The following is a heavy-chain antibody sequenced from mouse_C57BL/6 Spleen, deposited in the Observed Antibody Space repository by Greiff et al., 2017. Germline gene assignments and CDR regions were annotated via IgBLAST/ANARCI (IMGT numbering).Heavy chain of an antibody. CDR2: IYWDDDK. CDR1: GFSLSTSGMG. Sequence: QVTLKESGPGILQSSQTLSLTCSFSGFSLSTSGMGVSWIRQPSGKGLEWLAHIYWDDDKRYNPSLKSRLTISKDTSRNQVFLKITSVDTADTATYYCARDYYGSSSHWYFDVWGTGTTVTVSS. D-gene: IGHD1-1*01. V-gene: IGHV8-12*01. CDR3: ARDYYGSSSHWYFDV. J-gene: IGHJ1*03.